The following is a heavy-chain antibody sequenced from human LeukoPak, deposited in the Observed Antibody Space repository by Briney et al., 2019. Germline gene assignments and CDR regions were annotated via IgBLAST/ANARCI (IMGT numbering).Heavy chain of an antibody. CDR3: ARHVWLQPFDY. CDR1: GGSISSSYY. CDR2: IYYSGST. J-gene: IGHJ4*02. V-gene: IGHV4-39*01. Sequence: SETLSLTCTVSGGSISSSYYWGWIRQPPGKGLEWIGSIYYSGSTYYNPSLKSRVTISVDTSKNQFSLKLSSVTAADTAVYYCARHVWLQPFDYWGQGTLVTVSS. D-gene: IGHD3-9*01.